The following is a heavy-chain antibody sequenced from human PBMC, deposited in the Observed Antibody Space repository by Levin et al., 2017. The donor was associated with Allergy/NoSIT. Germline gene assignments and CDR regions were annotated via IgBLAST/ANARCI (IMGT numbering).Heavy chain of an antibody. Sequence: GESLKISCAASAFTFSSYSMNWVRQAPGKGLEWVSYITAAGGVMHYADSVKGRFTISRDNVKNSLYLQMNSLRAEDTAVYYCARGALITYGGSPDPDLEVWGQGTTVTVSS. CDR3: ARGALITYGGSPDPDLEV. V-gene: IGHV3-48*01. CDR1: AFTFSSYS. CDR2: ITAAGGVM. D-gene: IGHD3-16*01. J-gene: IGHJ6*02.